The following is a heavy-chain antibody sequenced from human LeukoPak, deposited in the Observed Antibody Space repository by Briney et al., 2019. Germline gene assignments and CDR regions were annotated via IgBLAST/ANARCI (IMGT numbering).Heavy chain of an antibody. CDR3: ARELRGVTPPYYFDY. D-gene: IGHD2-21*02. J-gene: IGHJ4*02. CDR1: GYSISSGYY. CDR2: IYHSGST. V-gene: IGHV4-38-2*02. Sequence: SETLSLTCTVSGYSISSGYYWGWIRQPPGKGLEWIGSIYHSGSTYYNPSLKSRVTISVDTSKNQFSLKLSSVTAADTAVYYCARELRGVTPPYYFDYWGQGTLVAVSS.